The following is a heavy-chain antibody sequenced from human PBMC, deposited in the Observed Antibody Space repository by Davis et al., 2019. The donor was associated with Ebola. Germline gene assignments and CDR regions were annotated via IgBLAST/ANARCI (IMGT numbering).Heavy chain of an antibody. CDR2: ISSSSSTI. Sequence: GGSLRLSCAASGFTFSSYSMNWVRQAPGKGLEWVSYISSSSSTIYYADSVKGRFTISRDNAKNSLYLQMNSLRDEDTAVYYCARGTHGGSSSDWVYYYYGMDVWGKGTTVTVSS. V-gene: IGHV3-48*02. CDR3: ARGTHGGSSSDWVYYYYGMDV. D-gene: IGHD6-6*01. J-gene: IGHJ6*04. CDR1: GFTFSSYS.